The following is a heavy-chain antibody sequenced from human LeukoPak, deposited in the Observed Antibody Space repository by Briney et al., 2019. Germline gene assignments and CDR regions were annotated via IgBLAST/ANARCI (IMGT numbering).Heavy chain of an antibody. CDR1: GFTFSTYW. CDR3: ARPAYTAAYDL. V-gene: IGHV3-7*01. J-gene: IGHJ3*01. D-gene: IGHD3-16*01. Sequence: GGSLRLSCAASGFTFSTYWMTWVRQAPGKGLEWVANMKGDGSETHYVDSVKGRFTISRDNAKNSLYLQMNSLRAEDTAVYYCARPAYTAAYDLWGQGTMVTVAS. CDR2: MKGDGSET.